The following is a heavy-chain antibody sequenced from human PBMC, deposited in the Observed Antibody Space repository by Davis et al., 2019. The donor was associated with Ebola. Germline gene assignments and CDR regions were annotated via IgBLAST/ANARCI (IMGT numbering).Heavy chain of an antibody. J-gene: IGHJ4*02. V-gene: IGHV1-8*02. CDR1: RDTFSSYD. D-gene: IGHD2-21*02. CDR3: TRGYSPKCRTGDCVNDF. CDR2: MNPYSGNT. Sequence: ASVKVSCKASRDTFSSYDINWVRQARGQGLEWLGWMNPYSGNTGYVEKFKGRVTMTGNPSINTAYMDLSSLTTDDTAVYYCTRGYSPKCRTGDCVNDFWGQGTLVTVSS.